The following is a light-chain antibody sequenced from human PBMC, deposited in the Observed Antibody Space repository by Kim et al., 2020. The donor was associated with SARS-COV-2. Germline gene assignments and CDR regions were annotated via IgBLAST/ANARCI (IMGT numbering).Light chain of an antibody. CDR1: QSISTN. CDR2: GAS. J-gene: IGKJ2*01. CDR3: QQYDNWPPLT. V-gene: IGKV3-15*01. Sequence: EIVMTQSPATLSVSPRERATLSCRASQSISTNLAWYQQKPGQAPRLLIYGASTRATDIPARFSGSGSGTEFTLTISSLQSEDFAVYYCQQYDNWPPLTFGQGTKLEIK.